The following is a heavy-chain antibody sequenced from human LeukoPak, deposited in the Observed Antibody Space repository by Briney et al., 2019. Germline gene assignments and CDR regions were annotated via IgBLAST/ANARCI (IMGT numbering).Heavy chain of an antibody. J-gene: IGHJ4*02. CDR3: ATHDSSGYYRDY. V-gene: IGHV1-69*04. Sequence: PPASVKVSCKASGGTFSSYAISWVRQAPGQGLEWMGRIIPILGIANYAQKFQGRVTITADKSTSIAYMELSSLRSEDTAVYYCATHDSSGYYRDYWGQGTLVTVSS. D-gene: IGHD3-22*01. CDR2: IIPILGIA. CDR1: GGTFSSYA.